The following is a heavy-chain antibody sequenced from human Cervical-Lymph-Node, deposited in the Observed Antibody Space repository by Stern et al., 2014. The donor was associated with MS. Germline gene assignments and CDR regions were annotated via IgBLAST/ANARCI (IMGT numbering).Heavy chain of an antibody. V-gene: IGHV1-2*06. CDR3: AKGLYYDSSGFVF. J-gene: IGHJ4*02. CDR2: ITPQGGGK. CDR1: GYTFTGYY. Sequence: QVQLVQSGAEVKRPGASVKVSCKTSGYTFTGYYIHWVRQAPGQGLEWMGRITPQGGGKNYEQKFQDRVTMTRDTSISTAYMELSRLRSDDTAIYYCAKGLYYDSSGFVFWGQGTLVTVSS. D-gene: IGHD3-22*01.